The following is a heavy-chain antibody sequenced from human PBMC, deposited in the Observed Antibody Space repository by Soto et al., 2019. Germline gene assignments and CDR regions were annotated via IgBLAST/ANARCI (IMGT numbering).Heavy chain of an antibody. D-gene: IGHD1-1*01. V-gene: IGHV1-8*01. CDR2: MSPNSENK. J-gene: IGHJ5*01. Sequence: QVHLVQSGAEVKKPGASVKVSCKTSGYTFTNFDVNWVRQAAGQGLEWMGWMSPNSENKGYAQKFQGRDTMTRDTSITTAYMELSSLRSDDTAVYFCVRGFGNSWNTGGYNWFDFWGQGTLVTVSS. CDR1: GYTFTNFD. CDR3: VRGFGNSWNTGGYNWFDF.